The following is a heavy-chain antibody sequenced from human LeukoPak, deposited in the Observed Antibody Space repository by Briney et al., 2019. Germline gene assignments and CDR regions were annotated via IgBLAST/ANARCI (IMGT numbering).Heavy chain of an antibody. Sequence: SETLSLTCTVSGVSISSSNSYWGWIRQPPGKGLEWIGSIYYSGNTYYNASLKSQVSISIDTSKNQFSLRLTSVTAADTAVYYCARASYSYDINGWVPFDYWGQGTLVTVSS. V-gene: IGHV4-39*01. CDR3: ARASYSYDINGWVPFDY. D-gene: IGHD3-22*01. CDR1: GVSISSSNSY. CDR2: IYYSGNT. J-gene: IGHJ4*02.